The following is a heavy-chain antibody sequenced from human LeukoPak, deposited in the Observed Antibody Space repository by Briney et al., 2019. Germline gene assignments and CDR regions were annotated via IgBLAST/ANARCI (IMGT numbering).Heavy chain of an antibody. Sequence: PGGSLRLSCAASGFTFDDYAMHWVRQAPGKGLEGVSGISWNSGSIGYADSVKGRFIISRDNAKNSLYLQMNSLRAEDTALYYCAKGHGGYDFWSGLFDYWGQGTLVTVSS. D-gene: IGHD3-3*01. V-gene: IGHV3-9*01. CDR2: ISWNSGSI. CDR1: GFTFDDYA. CDR3: AKGHGGYDFWSGLFDY. J-gene: IGHJ4*02.